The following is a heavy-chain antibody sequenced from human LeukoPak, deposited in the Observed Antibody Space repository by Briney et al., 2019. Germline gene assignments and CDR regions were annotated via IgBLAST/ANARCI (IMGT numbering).Heavy chain of an antibody. V-gene: IGHV3-7*01. D-gene: IGHD6-6*01. CDR1: GFIFTTYW. CDR2: INQDGSVK. CDR3: ARVGYSSSAIDY. Sequence: GGSLRLSCAASGFIFTTYWMSWVRQAPGKGLQWVANINQDGSVKYYVDSVKGRFTISRDNARNSLYLQMNSLKADDTAVYYCARVGYSSSAIDYWGQGTLVTVSS. J-gene: IGHJ4*02.